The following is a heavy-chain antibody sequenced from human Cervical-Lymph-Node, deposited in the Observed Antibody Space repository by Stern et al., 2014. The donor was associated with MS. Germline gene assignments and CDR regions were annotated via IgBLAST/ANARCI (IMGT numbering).Heavy chain of an antibody. V-gene: IGHV3-53*01. Sequence: EVQLVESGGGLIQPGGSLRLSCAAPGFTVSKNYMSWVRQAPGKGMEWVSLIFTDGSTYYAASVKGRFTISRASSKHMLFLPLKSRRAEDTAMYYCARAIFGVNTAAMAPDAFDSWGQGTMVTVSS. D-gene: IGHD3-3*01. CDR2: IFTDGST. CDR3: ARAIFGVNTAAMAPDAFDS. CDR1: GFTVSKNY. J-gene: IGHJ3*01.